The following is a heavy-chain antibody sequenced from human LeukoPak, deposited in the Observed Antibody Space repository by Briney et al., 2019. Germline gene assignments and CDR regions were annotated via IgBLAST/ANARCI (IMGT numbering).Heavy chain of an antibody. Sequence: SVKVSCKASGGTFSSYAISWVRQAPGQGLEWMGGIIPIFGTANYAQKFQGRVTITADESTSTAYMDLRSLRSEDTAVYYCARMYCSSTSCSRSRVVPPYFDYWGQGTLVTVSS. D-gene: IGHD2-2*01. CDR1: GGTFSSYA. J-gene: IGHJ4*02. CDR2: IIPIFGTA. CDR3: ARMYCSSTSCSRSRVVPPYFDY. V-gene: IGHV1-69*01.